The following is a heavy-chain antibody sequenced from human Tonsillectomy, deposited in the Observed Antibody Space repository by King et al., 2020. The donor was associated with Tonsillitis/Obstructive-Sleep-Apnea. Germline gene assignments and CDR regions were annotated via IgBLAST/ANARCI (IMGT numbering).Heavy chain of an antibody. CDR2: IFPGDSDT. V-gene: IGHV5-51*03. Sequence: QLVQSGAEVKKPGESLRISCKASGYNFTTYWVGWVRQMPGKGLEWMGVIFPGDSDTRYSPSFQGQVTISADRSISTAYLQWSSLKAPDTDMYYCARLNWVDLGAVDFWGQGTLVTVSS. CDR3: ARLNWVDLGAVDF. CDR1: GYNFTTYW. D-gene: IGHD3-16*01. J-gene: IGHJ4*02.